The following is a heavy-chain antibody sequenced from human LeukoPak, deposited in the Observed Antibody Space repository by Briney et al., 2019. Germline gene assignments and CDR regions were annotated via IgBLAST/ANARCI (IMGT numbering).Heavy chain of an antibody. J-gene: IGHJ4*02. CDR3: AKGVVPSAISSPDS. CDR2: LSPSGGST. D-gene: IGHD3-3*01. CDR1: GFTFSTYA. Sequence: PGGSLRLSCAASGFTFSTYAMSWVRQAPGRGLEWVSGLSPSGGSTYYADSVKDRFTISRDNSKNTLYLQVNSLRAEDTAVYYCAKGVVPSAISSPDSWGQGTLVTVSS. V-gene: IGHV3-23*01.